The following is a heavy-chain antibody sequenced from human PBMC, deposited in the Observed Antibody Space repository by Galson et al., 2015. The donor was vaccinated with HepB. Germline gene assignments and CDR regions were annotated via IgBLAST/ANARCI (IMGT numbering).Heavy chain of an antibody. CDR1: GGSISSYY. V-gene: IGHV4-59*01. J-gene: IGHJ6*02. D-gene: IGHD1-26*01. CDR3: ARDRGGSYYYYYGRDV. CDR2: IYYSGST. Sequence: ETLSLTCTVSGGSISSYYWSWIRQPPGKGLEWIGYIYYSGSTNYNPSLKSRVTISVDTSKNQFSLKLSSVTAADTAVYYCARDRGGSYYYYYGRDVWGQGTTVTVSS.